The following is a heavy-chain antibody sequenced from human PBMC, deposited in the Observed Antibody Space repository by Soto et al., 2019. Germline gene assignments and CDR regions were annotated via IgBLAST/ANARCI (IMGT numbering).Heavy chain of an antibody. Sequence: GGSLRLSCVASGFNFTDYVIHWVRQAPGRGLEWVAFMSFDGANEFYADFAKGRFTLSRDNSKHTLFLQMKGLRLDDSAVYFCAGGGFYNTRGYVYGMDVWGQGTTVTVSS. J-gene: IGHJ6*02. CDR1: GFNFTDYV. V-gene: IGHV3-30-3*01. CDR2: MSFDGANE. CDR3: AGGGFYNTRGYVYGMDV. D-gene: IGHD2-15*01.